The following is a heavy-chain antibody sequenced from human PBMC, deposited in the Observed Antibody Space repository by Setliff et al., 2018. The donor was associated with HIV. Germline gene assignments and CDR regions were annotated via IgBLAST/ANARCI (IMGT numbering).Heavy chain of an antibody. J-gene: IGHJ4*02. Sequence: ASVKVSCKASGYTFTSYILHWVRQAAGQGLEWVGRIAPSSGGIHYAQKFQDRVTMTRDTSTSTVCMDLSRLRSEDTAVYYCAREFPGGTKGFDYWGQGTLVTVSS. CDR3: AREFPGGTKGFDY. D-gene: IGHD1-1*01. V-gene: IGHV1-46*01. CDR1: GYTFTSYI. CDR2: IAPSSGGI.